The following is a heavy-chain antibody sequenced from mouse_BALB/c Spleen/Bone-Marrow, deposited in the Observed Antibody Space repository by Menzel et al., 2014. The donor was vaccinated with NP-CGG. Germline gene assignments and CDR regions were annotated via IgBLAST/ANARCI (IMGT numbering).Heavy chain of an antibody. CDR2: IRNKANAYTT. CDR3: ARSLYPRAMDY. CDR1: GFTFTDYY. J-gene: IGHJ4*01. Sequence: EVKLVESGGGLVQPGGSLRLSCATSGFTFTDYYMSWVRQPPGKALEWLGFIRNKANAYTTEYSASVKGRFTISRDNSQSILYLQMNILRAEDSVTYYCARSLYPRAMDYWGQGTSVTVSS. D-gene: IGHD2-1*01. V-gene: IGHV7-3*02.